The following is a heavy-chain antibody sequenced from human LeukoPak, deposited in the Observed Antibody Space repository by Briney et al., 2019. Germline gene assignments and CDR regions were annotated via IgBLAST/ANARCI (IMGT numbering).Heavy chain of an antibody. J-gene: IGHJ6*03. Sequence: GGSLRLSCAPSRFTVSSNYMSWVREAPGEGLEWGSDLYRGGSTYYADSVKGRFTISRDNSKNALYLQMNSLRAEDTAVYYCARDRQGLGYDSSGYSYMDVWGKGTTVTVSS. CDR2: LYRGGST. CDR3: ARDRQGLGYDSSGYSYMDV. D-gene: IGHD3-22*01. CDR1: RFTVSSNY. V-gene: IGHV3-66*02.